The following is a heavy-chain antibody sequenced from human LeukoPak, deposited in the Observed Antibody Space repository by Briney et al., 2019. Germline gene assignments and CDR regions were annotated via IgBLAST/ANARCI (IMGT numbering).Heavy chain of an antibody. D-gene: IGHD6-19*01. CDR3: ARVNDGVAADYYYYYMDV. Sequence: GSLRLSCAASGFTFSSYWMSWVRQAPGKGLEWVANIKQDGSEKYYVDSVKGRFTISRDNAKNSLYLQMNSLRAEDTAVYYCARVNDGVAADYYYYYMDVWGKGTTVTVSS. J-gene: IGHJ6*03. V-gene: IGHV3-7*01. CDR2: IKQDGSEK. CDR1: GFTFSSYW.